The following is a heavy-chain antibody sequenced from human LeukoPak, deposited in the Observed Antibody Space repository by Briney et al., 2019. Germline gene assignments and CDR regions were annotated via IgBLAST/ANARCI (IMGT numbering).Heavy chain of an antibody. CDR2: ISYDGSNK. Sequence: PGRSLRLSCAASGFTFSSYAMHWVRQAPGKGLEWVAVISYDGSNKYYADSVKGRFTISRDNAKNSLYLQMNSLRAEDTAVYYCASRSSYWGQGTLVTVSS. CDR1: GFTFSSYA. V-gene: IGHV3-30-3*01. J-gene: IGHJ4*02. CDR3: ASRSSY.